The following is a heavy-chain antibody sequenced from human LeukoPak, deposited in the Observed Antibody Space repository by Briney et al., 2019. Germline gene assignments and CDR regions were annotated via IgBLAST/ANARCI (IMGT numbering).Heavy chain of an antibody. CDR1: GFTFTTFT. CDR3: ARSDIAVAGNDY. J-gene: IGHJ4*02. V-gene: IGHV3-21*01. CDR2: INRGGGGT. D-gene: IGHD6-19*01. Sequence: PGGSLRLSCAASGFTFTTFTMNWVRQAPGKGLEWVSAINRGGGGTYYADFVKGRFTISRDNAKNSLYLQMNSLRAEDTAVYYCARSDIAVAGNDYWGQGTLVTVSS.